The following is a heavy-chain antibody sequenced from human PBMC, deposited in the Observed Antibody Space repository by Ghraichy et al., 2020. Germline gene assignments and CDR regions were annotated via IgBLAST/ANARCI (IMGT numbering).Heavy chain of an antibody. Sequence: ESLNISCAVSGGSISSSNWWSWVRQPPGKGLEWIGEIYHSGSTNYNPSLKSRVTISVDKSKNQFSLKLSSVTAADTAVYYCARHVDTAMVTWFDPWGQGTLVTVSS. CDR1: GGSISSSNW. D-gene: IGHD5-18*01. CDR2: IYHSGST. CDR3: ARHVDTAMVTWFDP. J-gene: IGHJ5*02. V-gene: IGHV4-4*02.